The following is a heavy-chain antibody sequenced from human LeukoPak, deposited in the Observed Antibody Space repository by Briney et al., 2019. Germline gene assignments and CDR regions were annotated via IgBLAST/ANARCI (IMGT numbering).Heavy chain of an antibody. D-gene: IGHD3-10*01. Sequence: KSSETLSLTCTVSGGSISSSSYYWGWIRQPPGKGLEWIGSIYYSGSTYYNPSLKSRVTISVDTSKNQFSLKLSSVTAADTAVYYCARWWFGEDAFDIWGQGTMVTVSS. J-gene: IGHJ3*02. V-gene: IGHV4-39*01. CDR2: IYYSGST. CDR3: ARWWFGEDAFDI. CDR1: GGSISSSSYY.